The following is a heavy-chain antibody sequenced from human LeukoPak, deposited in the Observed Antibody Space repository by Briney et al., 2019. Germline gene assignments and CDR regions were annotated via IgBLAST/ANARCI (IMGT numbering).Heavy chain of an antibody. V-gene: IGHV3-74*01. D-gene: IGHD1-26*01. CDR2: INSDGSST. CDR1: GFTFSNYW. Sequence: GGSLRLSCAASGFTFSNYWMHWVRQAPGKGLVWVSRINSDGSSTSYADSVKGRFTISRDNAKNTLYLQMNSLRAEDTAVYYCARPQGSYYDVSAFDIWGQGTMVTVSS. J-gene: IGHJ3*02. CDR3: ARPQGSYYDVSAFDI.